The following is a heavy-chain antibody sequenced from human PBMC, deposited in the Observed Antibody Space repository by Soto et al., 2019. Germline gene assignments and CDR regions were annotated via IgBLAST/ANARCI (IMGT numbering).Heavy chain of an antibody. D-gene: IGHD3-10*01. V-gene: IGHV1-69*13. CDR1: GGTFSSYA. J-gene: IGHJ5*02. Sequence: SVKVYCKASGGTFSSYAISWVRQAPGQGLEWMGGIIPIFGTANYAQKFQGRVTITADESTSTAYMELSSLRSEDTAVYYCARDSTPHYYGSGSYSTWGQGTLVTVSS. CDR2: IIPIFGTA. CDR3: ARDSTPHYYGSGSYST.